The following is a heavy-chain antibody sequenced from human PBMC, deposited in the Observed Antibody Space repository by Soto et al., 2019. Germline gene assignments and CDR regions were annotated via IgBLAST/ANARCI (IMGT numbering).Heavy chain of an antibody. D-gene: IGHD3-10*01. CDR2: ISYDRSNK. V-gene: IGHV3-30*03. CDR1: GFTLSSYG. CDR3: ARGYYGSGKKRGAWY. J-gene: IGHJ4*02. Sequence: GGSLRLSCAASGFTLSSYGMHWVRQDPGKGLEWVAVISYDRSNKYYADSVKGRFTISRDNPKNTLYLQMNSLRDEDTAVYYCARGYYGSGKKRGAWYWGQGTLVTVSS.